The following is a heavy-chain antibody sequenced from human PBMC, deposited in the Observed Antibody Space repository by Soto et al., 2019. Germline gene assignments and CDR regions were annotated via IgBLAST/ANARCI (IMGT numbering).Heavy chain of an antibody. CDR2: IWYDGSNK. CDR1: GFTFSSYG. CDR3: ARVYPNSSSSEFDL. J-gene: IGHJ2*01. Sequence: GGSLRLSCAASGFTFSSYGMHWVRQAPGKGLEWVAVIWYDGSNKYYADSVKGRFTISRDNSKNTLYLQMNSLRAEDTAVYYCARVYPNSSSSEFDLWGRGTLVTVSS. V-gene: IGHV3-33*01. D-gene: IGHD6-6*01.